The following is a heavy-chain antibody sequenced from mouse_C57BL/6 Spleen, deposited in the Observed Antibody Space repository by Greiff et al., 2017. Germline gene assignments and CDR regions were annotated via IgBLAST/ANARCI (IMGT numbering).Heavy chain of an antibody. J-gene: IGHJ4*01. CDR1: GYTFTSYW. CDR2: IYPSDSET. CDR3: ARWEGPSDAMDY. V-gene: IGHV1-61*01. D-gene: IGHD4-1*01. Sequence: QVQLQQPGAELVRPGSSVKLSCKASGYTFTSYWMDWVKQRPGQGLEWIGNIYPSDSETHYNQKFKDKATLTVDKSSSTAYMQRSSLTSEDSAVYYCARWEGPSDAMDYWGQGTSVTVSS.